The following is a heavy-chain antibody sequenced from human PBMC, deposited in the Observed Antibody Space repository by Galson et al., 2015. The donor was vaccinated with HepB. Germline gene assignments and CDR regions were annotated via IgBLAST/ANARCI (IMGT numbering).Heavy chain of an antibody. Sequence: SLRLSCAASGLIFSSNIMNWVRQAPGKGLEWVSSISGRSSYIDYADSVKGRFTISRDNANDSLYLQMNSLRAEDTAVYYCASDRVYSSGYYASFWGRGTLVTVSS. V-gene: IGHV3-21*01. CDR2: ISGRSSYI. CDR3: ASDRVYSSGYYASF. J-gene: IGHJ4*02. D-gene: IGHD6-19*01. CDR1: GLIFSSNI.